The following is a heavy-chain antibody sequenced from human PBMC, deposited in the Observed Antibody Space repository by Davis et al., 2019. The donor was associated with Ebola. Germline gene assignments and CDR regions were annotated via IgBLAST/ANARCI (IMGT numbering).Heavy chain of an antibody. CDR1: GFTFSSYE. D-gene: IGHD2-2*01. J-gene: IGHJ6*02. CDR3: ARHCSSTSCPNYYYYGMDV. CDR2: ISSSGSTI. Sequence: GESLKISCAASGFTFSSYEMNWVRQAPGKGLEWVSYISSSGSTIYYADSVKGRFTISRDNAKNSLYLQMNSLKASDTAMYYCARHCSSTSCPNYYYYGMDVWGQGTTVTVSS. V-gene: IGHV3-48*03.